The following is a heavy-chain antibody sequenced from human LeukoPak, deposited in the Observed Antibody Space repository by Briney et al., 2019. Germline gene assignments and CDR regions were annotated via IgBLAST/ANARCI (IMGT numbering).Heavy chain of an antibody. D-gene: IGHD3-22*01. CDR2: INHSGST. CDR1: GGSFSGYY. V-gene: IGHV4-34*01. CDR3: ASEGYYDKRFDY. J-gene: IGHJ4*02. Sequence: SETLSLTCAVYGGSFSGYYWSWIRQPPGKGLEWIGEINHSGSTNYNPSLKSRVTIPVDTSKNQFSLKLSSVTAADTAVYYCASEGYYDKRFDYWGQGTLVTVSS.